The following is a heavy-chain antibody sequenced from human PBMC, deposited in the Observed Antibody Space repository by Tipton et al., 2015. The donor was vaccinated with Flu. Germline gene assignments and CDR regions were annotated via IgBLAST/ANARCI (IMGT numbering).Heavy chain of an antibody. D-gene: IGHD3-10*01. V-gene: IGHV4-38-2*02. CDR2: IHHSGST. J-gene: IGHJ1*01. CDR1: DYYITGGFY. Sequence: TLSLTCTVSDYYITGGFYWAWIRQPPGKGLEWIGSIHHSGSTYYTPSLKSRATVSVDTSENQFSLKLDSVTAADTAVYYCARQPIYYYGTSGLDWGPGALVIVSS. CDR3: ARQPIYYYGTSGLD.